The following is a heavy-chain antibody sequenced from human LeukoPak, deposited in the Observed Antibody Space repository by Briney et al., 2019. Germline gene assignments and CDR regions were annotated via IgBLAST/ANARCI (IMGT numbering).Heavy chain of an antibody. J-gene: IGHJ5*02. D-gene: IGHD2-2*01. V-gene: IGHV4-39*07. CDR1: GGSIRSSSYY. CDR2: IYYGGST. CDR3: ARATEPGSSTWDWFDP. Sequence: SETLSLTCTVSGGSIRSSSYYWGWIRQPPGKGLEWIGNIYYGGSTYYNPSLKSRVTTSIDTSKNQFSLKLSSVTAADTAVYYCARATEPGSSTWDWFDPWGQGTLVTVSS.